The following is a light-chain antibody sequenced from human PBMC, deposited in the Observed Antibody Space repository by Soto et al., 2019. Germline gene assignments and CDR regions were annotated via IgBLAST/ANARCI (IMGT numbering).Light chain of an antibody. CDR1: QSVSTY. V-gene: IGKV3-11*01. J-gene: IGKJ5*01. CDR3: QHRMNWPLT. Sequence: DIVLTQSPATLSLSPGEGATLSCRASQSVSTYLAWYQQKPGQAPRLLIYDASNRATGIPARFSGSGSGTDFTLTISSLEPEDFAVYYCQHRMNWPLTFGQGTRLEIK. CDR2: DAS.